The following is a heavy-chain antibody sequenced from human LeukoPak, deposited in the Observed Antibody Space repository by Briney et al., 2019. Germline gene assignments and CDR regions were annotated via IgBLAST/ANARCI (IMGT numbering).Heavy chain of an antibody. D-gene: IGHD6-19*01. CDR2: IYYSGST. V-gene: IGHV4-30-4*01. CDR1: GGSISSGDYY. Sequence: PSKTLSLTCTVSGGSISSGDYYWSWIRQPPGKGLEWIGYIYYSGSTYYNPSLKSRVTISVDTSKNQFSLKLSSVTAADTAVYYCARGPYSSGWYEGPDYWGQGTLVTVSS. CDR3: ARGPYSSGWYEGPDY. J-gene: IGHJ4*02.